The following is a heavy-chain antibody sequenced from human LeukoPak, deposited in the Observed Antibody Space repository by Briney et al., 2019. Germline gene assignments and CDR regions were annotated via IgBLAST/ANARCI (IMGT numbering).Heavy chain of an antibody. Sequence: GASVRVSCMASGYTFTVYYMHWVRQAPGQGLERMGWINPNSGGTNYTQNFRGGDTMTRDTSTSTPYIELSTLRYADTAVLYFARDERNWRDGSCYGTAFDIWGQGKMVTVSS. CDR3: ARDERNWRDGSCYGTAFDI. CDR1: GYTFTVYY. D-gene: IGHD2-15*01. V-gene: IGHV1-2*02. J-gene: IGHJ3*02. CDR2: INPNSGGT.